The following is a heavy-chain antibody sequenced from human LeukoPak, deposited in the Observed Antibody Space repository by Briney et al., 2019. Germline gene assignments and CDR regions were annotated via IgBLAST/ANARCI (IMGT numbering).Heavy chain of an antibody. V-gene: IGHV4-4*02. Sequence: SETLSLTCAVSGGFISSSNWWSWVRQPPGKGLEWIGEIYHSGSTNYNPSLKSRVTISVDKSKNQFSLKLSSVTAADTAVYYCARAAFTSGYYSVYWGQGTLVTVSS. D-gene: IGHD3-22*01. CDR1: GGFISSSNW. CDR3: ARAAFTSGYYSVY. J-gene: IGHJ4*02. CDR2: IYHSGST.